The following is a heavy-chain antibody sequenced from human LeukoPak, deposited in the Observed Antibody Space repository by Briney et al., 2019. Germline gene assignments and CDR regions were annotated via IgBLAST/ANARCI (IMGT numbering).Heavy chain of an antibody. J-gene: IGHJ4*02. V-gene: IGHV1-24*01. CDR3: ATARYYDILTGYNDY. CDR2: FDPEDGET. CDR1: GYTLTELS. D-gene: IGHD3-9*01. Sequence: ASVKVSCKVSGYTLTELSMHWVRQAPGKGLEWMGGFDPEDGETIYAQKFQGRVTMTEDTSTDTAYMELSSLRSEDTAVYYCATARYYDILTGYNDYWGQGTLVTVSS.